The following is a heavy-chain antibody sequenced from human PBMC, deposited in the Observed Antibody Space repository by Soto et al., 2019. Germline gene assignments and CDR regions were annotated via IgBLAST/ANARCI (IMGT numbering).Heavy chain of an antibody. Sequence: QVQVVESGGGLVKPGGSLRLSCSASGFTFGDYYMGWVRQAPGKGLEWVSYLSQSATAIHYADSVRGRFTISRDNAKNALYLQMSSPRAEDTAMYYCARWSSAFDHWGQGTLVTVSS. CDR2: LSQSATAI. J-gene: IGHJ4*02. V-gene: IGHV3-11*01. CDR3: ARWSSAFDH. CDR1: GFTFGDYY.